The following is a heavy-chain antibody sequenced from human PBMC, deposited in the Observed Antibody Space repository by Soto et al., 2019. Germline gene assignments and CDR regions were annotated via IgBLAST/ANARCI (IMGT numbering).Heavy chain of an antibody. Sequence: PSETLSLTCTVSGGSISSGGYYWSWIRQHPGKGLEWIGYIYYSGSTNYNPSLKSRVTISVDTSKNQFSLKLSSVTAADTAVYYCARLDSGGICFDYWGQGTLVTVSS. CDR3: ARLDSGGICFDY. CDR2: IYYSGST. CDR1: GGSISSGGYY. D-gene: IGHD2-15*01. V-gene: IGHV4-61*08. J-gene: IGHJ4*02.